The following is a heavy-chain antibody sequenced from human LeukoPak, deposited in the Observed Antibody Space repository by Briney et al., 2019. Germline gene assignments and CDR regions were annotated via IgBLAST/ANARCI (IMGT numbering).Heavy chain of an antibody. D-gene: IGHD3-10*01. J-gene: IGHJ4*02. Sequence: GGSLRLSCAASGFTFSSYAMSWVRQAPGKGLEWVSAISGSGGSTYYADSVKGRFTISRDNSKNTLYLQMNSLRAEDTAVYYCAKGGSHYYGSGSYAPRSPPSDYWGQGTLVTVSS. CDR3: AKGGSHYYGSGSYAPRSPPSDY. V-gene: IGHV3-23*01. CDR1: GFTFSSYA. CDR2: ISGSGGST.